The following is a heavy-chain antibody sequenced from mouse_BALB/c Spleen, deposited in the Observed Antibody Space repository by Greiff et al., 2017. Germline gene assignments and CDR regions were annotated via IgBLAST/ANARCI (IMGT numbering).Heavy chain of an antibody. CDR3: ARPGALSRGFAY. CDR2: ILPGSGST. J-gene: IGHJ3*01. V-gene: IGHV1-9*01. Sequence: VQLQQSGAELMKPGASVKISCKATGYTFSSYWIEWVKQRPGHGLEWIGEILPGSGSTNYNEKFKGKATFTADTSSNTAYMQLSSLTSEDSAVYYCARPGALSRGFAYWGQGTLVTVSA. D-gene: IGHD1-1*01. CDR1: GYTFSSYW.